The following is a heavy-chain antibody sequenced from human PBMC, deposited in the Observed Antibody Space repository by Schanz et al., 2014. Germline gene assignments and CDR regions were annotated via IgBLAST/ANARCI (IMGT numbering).Heavy chain of an antibody. Sequence: EVQLVESGGGWVQPGGSLRLSCAASGFTFSDYSMNWVRQAPGKGLEWISYISSSSSTINYADSVKGRFTISRDNAKNSLFLQMNSLRAEDTAVYYCARAGYDADNWFDSWGQGTLVTVSS. CDR3: ARAGYDADNWFDS. CDR2: ISSSSSTI. V-gene: IGHV3-48*01. D-gene: IGHD2-2*01. J-gene: IGHJ5*01. CDR1: GFTFSDYS.